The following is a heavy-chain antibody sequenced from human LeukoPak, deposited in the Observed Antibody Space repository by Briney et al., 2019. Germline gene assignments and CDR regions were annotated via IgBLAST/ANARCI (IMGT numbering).Heavy chain of an antibody. CDR1: GFTFDDYG. Sequence: PGGSLRLSCAASGFTFDDYGMSWVRQAPGKGLEWVSGINWNGGSTGYADSVKGRFTISRDNSKNSLYLQMNSLRAEDTALYYCAKDMRENYSYYMDVWGKGTTVTVSS. CDR2: INWNGGST. V-gene: IGHV3-20*04. D-gene: IGHD3-16*01. CDR3: AKDMRENYSYYMDV. J-gene: IGHJ6*03.